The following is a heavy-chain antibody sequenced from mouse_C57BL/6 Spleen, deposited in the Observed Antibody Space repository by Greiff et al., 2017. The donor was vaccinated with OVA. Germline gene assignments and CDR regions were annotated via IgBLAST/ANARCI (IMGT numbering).Heavy chain of an antibody. CDR3: ARKGDYGFDY. CDR1: GYAFSSYW. D-gene: IGHD2-4*01. Sequence: VQLQESGPELVKPGASVKISCKASGYAFSSYWMNWVKQRPGKGLEWIGRIYPGDGDTNYNGKFKGKATLTADKSSSTAYMQLISLTSEDSAVYYCARKGDYGFDYWGQGTTLTVSS. J-gene: IGHJ2*01. CDR2: IYPGDGDT. V-gene: IGHV1-82*01.